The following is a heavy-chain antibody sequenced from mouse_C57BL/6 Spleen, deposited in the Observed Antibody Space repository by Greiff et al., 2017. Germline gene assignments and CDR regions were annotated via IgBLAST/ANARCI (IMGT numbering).Heavy chain of an antibody. CDR2: ISYDGSN. CDR1: GYSITSGYY. Sequence: EVKLQESGPGLVKPSQSLSLTCSVTGYSITSGYYWNWIRQFPGNKLEWMGYISYDGSNNYNPSLKNRISITRDTSKNQFFLKLNSVTNEDTATYYCARGGDYDGWYFDVWGTGTTVTVSS. D-gene: IGHD2-4*01. V-gene: IGHV3-6*01. CDR3: ARGGDYDGWYFDV. J-gene: IGHJ1*03.